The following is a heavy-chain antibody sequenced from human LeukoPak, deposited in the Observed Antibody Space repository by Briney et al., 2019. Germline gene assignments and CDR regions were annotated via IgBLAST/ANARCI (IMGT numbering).Heavy chain of an antibody. CDR3: ARDLPYGSGSYYRGGAFDY. D-gene: IGHD3-10*01. CDR2: IYYSGST. V-gene: IGHV4-59*01. Sequence: SETLSLTCTVSGGSISSYYWSWIRQPPGKGLEWIGYIYYSGSTNYNPSLKSRVTISVDTSKNQFSLKLSSVTAAHTAVYYCARDLPYGSGSYYRGGAFDYWGQGTLVTVSS. J-gene: IGHJ4*02. CDR1: GGSISSYY.